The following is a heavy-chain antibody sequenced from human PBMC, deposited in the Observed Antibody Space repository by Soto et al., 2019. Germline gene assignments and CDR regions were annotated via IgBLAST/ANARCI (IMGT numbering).Heavy chain of an antibody. CDR3: ARVMITFGGIVDKYYFDY. CDR1: GYTFTGYY. V-gene: IGHV1-2*02. J-gene: IGHJ4*02. D-gene: IGHD3-16*02. Sequence: GASVKVSCKASGYTFTGYYMHWVRQAPGQGLEWMGWINPNSGGTNYAQKFQGRVTMTRDTSITTASVELSRLRSDDTAMYYCARVMITFGGIVDKYYFDYWGQGTQVTVSS. CDR2: INPNSGGT.